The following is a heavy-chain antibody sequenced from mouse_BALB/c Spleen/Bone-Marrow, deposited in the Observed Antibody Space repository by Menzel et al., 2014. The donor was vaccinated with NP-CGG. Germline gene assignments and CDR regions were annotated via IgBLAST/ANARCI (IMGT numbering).Heavy chain of an antibody. V-gene: IGHV1-84*02. Sequence: VQLQQSGPELVKPGASVKISCKASGYTFTDYCINWVKQKPGQGLEWIGWIYPGSGNTQYNEKFKGKATLTVDTSSNTGYMQLSSLTSEGTAVYFCVRPPYYYGSRPYWYFDVWGAGTTVTVSS. CDR1: GYTFTDYC. J-gene: IGHJ1*01. CDR2: IYPGSGNT. D-gene: IGHD1-1*01. CDR3: VRPPYYYGSRPYWYFDV.